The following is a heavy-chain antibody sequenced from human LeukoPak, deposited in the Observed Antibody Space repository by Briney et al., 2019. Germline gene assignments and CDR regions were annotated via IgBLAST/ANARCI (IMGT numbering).Heavy chain of an antibody. CDR3: ARGHNSGLWT. Sequence: GGSLRLSCAASGFTFSSYGMHWVRQALGRGLEWVAFISYDGSNNYYADSVKGRFTISRDNSKNTLYLQMNSLRTEDTAVFYCARGHNSGLWTWGQGTLVTVSS. CDR1: GFTFSSYG. V-gene: IGHV3-30*03. D-gene: IGHD5-12*01. J-gene: IGHJ5*02. CDR2: ISYDGSNN.